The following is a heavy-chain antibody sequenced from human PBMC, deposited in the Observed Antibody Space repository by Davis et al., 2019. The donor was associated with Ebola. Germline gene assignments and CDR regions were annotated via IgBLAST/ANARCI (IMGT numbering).Heavy chain of an antibody. J-gene: IGHJ5*02. CDR1: GFTFSTSW. V-gene: IGHV3-7*03. CDR2: IKPDGTET. Sequence: PGGSLRLSCVASGFTFSTSWMKWVRQAPGRGLEWLADIKPDGTETYYVDSVKGRFTISRDNAKNSLYLQMNSLRTEDTALYYCARDHGYNRFDPWSQGTLVTVSS. CDR3: ARDHGYNRFDP.